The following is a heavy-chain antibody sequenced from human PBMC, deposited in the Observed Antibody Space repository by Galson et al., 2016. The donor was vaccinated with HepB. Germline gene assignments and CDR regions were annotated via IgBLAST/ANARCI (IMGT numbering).Heavy chain of an antibody. CDR1: GFTFSTYS. CDR2: ISRSISTV. Sequence: SLRLSCAASGFTFSTYSMNWVRQAPGKGLEWVSYISRSISTVHYADSVKGRFTISRDNAKNSPYLQMNSLRDEDTAVYYCASALGIHDYYGMDVWGQGTTVTVSS. D-gene: IGHD5-18*01. V-gene: IGHV3-48*02. CDR3: ASALGIHDYYGMDV. J-gene: IGHJ6*02.